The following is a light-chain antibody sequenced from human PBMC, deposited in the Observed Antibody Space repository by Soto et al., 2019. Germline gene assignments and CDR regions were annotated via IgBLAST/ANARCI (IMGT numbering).Light chain of an antibody. V-gene: IGKV1-5*03. Sequence: DIQMTQSPSTLSASVGDRVTITCRASQSISSWLAWYQQKPGKAPKLLIYKASSLESGVRSRFSGSGSGTEFTLTISSLQPDDVATYYCQEYNSYSPWSFGQGTKVEIK. CDR3: QEYNSYSPWS. J-gene: IGKJ1*01. CDR2: KAS. CDR1: QSISSW.